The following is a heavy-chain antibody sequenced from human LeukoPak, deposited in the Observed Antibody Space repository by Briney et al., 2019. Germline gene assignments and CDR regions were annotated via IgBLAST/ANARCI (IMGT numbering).Heavy chain of an antibody. J-gene: IGHJ4*02. D-gene: IGHD3-3*01. CDR3: AKGSTIFGVGYFDY. CDR1: GFTFSSYG. Sequence: GRSLRLSCAASGFTFSSYGMHWVRQAPGRGLEWVSVIYSGGSTYYADSVKGRFTISRDNSKNTLYLQMNSLRAEDTAVYYCAKGSTIFGVGYFDYWGQGTLVTVSS. V-gene: IGHV3-NL1*01. CDR2: IYSGGST.